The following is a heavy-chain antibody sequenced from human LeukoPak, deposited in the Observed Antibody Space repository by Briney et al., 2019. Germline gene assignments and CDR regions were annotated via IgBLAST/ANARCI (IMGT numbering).Heavy chain of an antibody. CDR1: GFTFSDYS. CDR2: ISSSSSYI. CDR3: AKDIDGFDAFDI. J-gene: IGHJ3*02. Sequence: GGSLRLSCAASGFTFSDYSMNWVRQAPGKGLEWVSSISSSSSYIFYADSVRGRFSISRDNAKNSLYLQMNSLRAEDTAVYYCAKDIDGFDAFDIWGQGTMVTVSS. V-gene: IGHV3-21*04.